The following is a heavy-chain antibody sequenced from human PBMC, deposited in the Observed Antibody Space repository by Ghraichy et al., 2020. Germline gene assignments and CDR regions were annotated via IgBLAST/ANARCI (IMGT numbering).Heavy chain of an antibody. J-gene: IGHJ6*02. D-gene: IGHD6-19*01. CDR1: GFTVSTIY. CDR2: IYSGGSA. CDR3: ARDRVRQTVAGLYFSGLDV. Sequence: GGSLRLSCAASGFTVSTIYMSWVRQAPGKGLEWVSVIYSGGSAYYADSVKGRFTISRDNSKNTLFLQMNSLRTEDTAVYYCARDRVRQTVAGLYFSGLDVWGQGTTVTVSS. V-gene: IGHV3-66*01.